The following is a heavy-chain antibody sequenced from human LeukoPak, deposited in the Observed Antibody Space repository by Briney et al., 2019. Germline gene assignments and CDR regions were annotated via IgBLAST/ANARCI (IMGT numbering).Heavy chain of an antibody. CDR1: GGSISSGDYY. CDR2: IYYSGST. D-gene: IGHD3-16*01. CDR3: ARELWRHYYFDY. Sequence: LQTLSLTCTVSGGSISSGDYYWSWIRQPPGKGLEWIGYIYYSGSTYYNPSLKSRVTISVDTSKNQFSLKLSSVTAADAAVYYCARELWRHYYFDYWGQGTLVTVSS. J-gene: IGHJ4*02. V-gene: IGHV4-30-4*01.